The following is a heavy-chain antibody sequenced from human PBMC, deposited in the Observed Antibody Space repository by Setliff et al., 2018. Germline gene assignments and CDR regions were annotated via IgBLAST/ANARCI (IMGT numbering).Heavy chain of an antibody. V-gene: IGHV4-34*01. J-gene: IGHJ6*03. CDR2: INHSGST. D-gene: IGHD3-3*01. CDR1: GGSFSGYY. CDR3: ARVGTYYDFWSGYYGYYYYYMDV. Sequence: KPSETLSLTCAVYGGSFSGYYWSWIRQPPGKGLEWIGEINHSGSTNNNPSLKSRVTISVDTSKNQFSLKLSSVTAADTAVYYCARVGTYYDFWSGYYGYYYYYMDVWGKGTTVTVSS.